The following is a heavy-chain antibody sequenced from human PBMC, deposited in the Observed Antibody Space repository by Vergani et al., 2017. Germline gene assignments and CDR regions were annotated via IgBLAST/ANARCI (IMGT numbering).Heavy chain of an antibody. CDR2: IIPIFGTA. J-gene: IGHJ3*02. Sequence: QVQLVQSGAEVKKPGSSVKVSCKASGGTFSSYAISWVRQAPGQGLEWMGGIIPIFGTANYAQKFQGRVPITADESTSTAYMELSSLRSEDTAVYYCARVFRGYSYGPAAFDIWGQGTMVTVSS. D-gene: IGHD5-18*01. CDR3: ARVFRGYSYGPAAFDI. CDR1: GGTFSSYA. V-gene: IGHV1-69*01.